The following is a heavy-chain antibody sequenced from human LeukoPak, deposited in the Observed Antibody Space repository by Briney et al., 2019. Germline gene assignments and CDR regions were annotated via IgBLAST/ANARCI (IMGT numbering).Heavy chain of an antibody. D-gene: IGHD2-2*01. V-gene: IGHV4-34*01. CDR1: GGSFSGYY. Sequence: SETLSLTCAVYGGSFSGYYWSWIRQPPGKGLEWIGEINHSGSTNYNPSLKSRVTISVDTSKNQFSLKLSSVTAADTAVYYCARRVVVPAAMFDPTHFDYWGQGTLVTVSS. J-gene: IGHJ4*02. CDR3: ARRVVVPAAMFDPTHFDY. CDR2: INHSGST.